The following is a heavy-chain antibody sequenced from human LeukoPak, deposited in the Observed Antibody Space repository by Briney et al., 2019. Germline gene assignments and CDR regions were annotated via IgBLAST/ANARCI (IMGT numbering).Heavy chain of an antibody. CDR3: TRLMYYYDSSGYNRAFGY. CDR1: GFTFSGSA. CDR2: IRSKANSYAT. D-gene: IGHD3-22*01. J-gene: IGHJ4*02. V-gene: IGHV3-73*01. Sequence: GGSLKLSCAASGFTFSGSAVHWFRQTSGKGLEWVGRIRSKANSYATTYAASVKGRFTISRDDSKNTAFLQMNSLKTEDTAVYYCTRLMYYYDSSGYNRAFGYWGQGTLVTVSS.